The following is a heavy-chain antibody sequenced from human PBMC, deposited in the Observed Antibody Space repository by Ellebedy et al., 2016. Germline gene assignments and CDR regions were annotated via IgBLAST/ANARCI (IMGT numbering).Heavy chain of an antibody. J-gene: IGHJ6*02. D-gene: IGHD3-9*01. CDR2: ISPNTGGT. CDR1: GDTFSGYY. V-gene: IGHV1-2*02. CDR3: ARDGALSGYWYGLDV. Sequence: ASVKVSXXASGDTFSGYYMHWVRQAPGQGLEWMGWISPNTGGTNYAQIFQGRVTMTRDTSISTAYMELSRLTSDDTAIYYCARDGALSGYWYGLDVWGQGTTVTVSS.